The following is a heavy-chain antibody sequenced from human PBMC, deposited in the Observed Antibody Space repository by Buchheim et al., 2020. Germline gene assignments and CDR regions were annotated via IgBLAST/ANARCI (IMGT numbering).Heavy chain of an antibody. Sequence: EVQLVESGGGLVQPGGSLRLTCAASGFTFSSYWISWVRQAPGKGLEWVANIKEDGSEKYYVDSVKGRFTISRDNAKSVHYLQMNSLRAEDTAVYYCARDRGWLQFDYWGQGTL. J-gene: IGHJ4*02. CDR3: ARDRGWLQFDY. V-gene: IGHV3-7*01. CDR1: GFTFSSYW. D-gene: IGHD6-19*01. CDR2: IKEDGSEK.